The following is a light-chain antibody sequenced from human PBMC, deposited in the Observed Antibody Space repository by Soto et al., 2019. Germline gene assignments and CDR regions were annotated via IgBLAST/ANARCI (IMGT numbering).Light chain of an antibody. CDR1: QEISGY. J-gene: IGKJ1*01. CDR2: GVS. Sequence: IQLTQSPSSLSASVGDRVTITCRASQEISGYLAWYQQTPGKAPKLLIYGVSTLQDGVSSRFSGRRSGTDFSLTISSLQPEDFATYYCQNLHWAFGPGT. V-gene: IGKV1-9*01. CDR3: QNLHWA.